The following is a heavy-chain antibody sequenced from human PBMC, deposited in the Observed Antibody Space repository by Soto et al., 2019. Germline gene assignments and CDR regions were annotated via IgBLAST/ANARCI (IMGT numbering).Heavy chain of an antibody. Sequence: ASVKVSCKASGYTFTNFGVTWVRRAPGQGLEWMGWISAYTDTPNYAQKFQGRVTMTIDTSTSTAYMDLRSLTSDDTAVYYCARVIPGVEAWFDPWGPATLLTVSS. J-gene: IGHJ5*02. CDR3: ARVIPGVEAWFDP. V-gene: IGHV1-18*01. D-gene: IGHD2-2*01. CDR2: ISAYTDTP. CDR1: GYTFTNFG.